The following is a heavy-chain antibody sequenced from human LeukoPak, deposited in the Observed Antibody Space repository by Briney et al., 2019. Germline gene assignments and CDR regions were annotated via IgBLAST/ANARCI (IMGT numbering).Heavy chain of an antibody. Sequence: GESLKISCKGSGFSFTXYWIGWVRQMPGKXLXXXXXXXPGXSDTXXXXXXXXXXTISAXKSISTAYXQWSSLKASDTAMYYCAXRFMYSGSHEMGFDYWGQGTLVTVSS. CDR3: AXRFMYSGSHEMGFDY. V-gene: IGHV5-51*01. CDR2: XXPGXSDT. J-gene: IGHJ4*02. D-gene: IGHD1-26*01. CDR1: GFSFTXYW.